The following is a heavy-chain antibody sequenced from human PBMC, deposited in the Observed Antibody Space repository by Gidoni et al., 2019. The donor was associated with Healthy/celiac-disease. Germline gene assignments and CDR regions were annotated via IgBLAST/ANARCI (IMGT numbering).Heavy chain of an antibody. CDR2: IHHSGST. CDR3: ARGGSAPGSGSFYSYYMDV. CDR1: CGTFGGYY. D-gene: IGHD6-25*01. J-gene: IGHJ6*03. Sequence: QVQLQEWGAGLVKPSETLSLTCAVYCGTFGGYYWSWVRQPPGKELEWIGEIHHSGSTNYETSLMSRVSISIDTSKNQFSLKLNSVIAADTGLYFCARGGSAPGSGSFYSYYMDVWGKGTTVTVSS. V-gene: IGHV4-34*01.